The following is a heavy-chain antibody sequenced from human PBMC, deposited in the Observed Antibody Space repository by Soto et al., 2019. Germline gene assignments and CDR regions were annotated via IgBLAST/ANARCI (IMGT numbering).Heavy chain of an antibody. Sequence: QVQLQESGPGLVKPSQTLSLTCTVSGGSMNSGGYCWNWIRQHPGEGLEWIGGISYGGTTSYNPSLXSXVTISVDTSKNQFSLMLNSVTAADTAVYYCSRGILVWGQGTLITVSS. CDR1: GGSMNSGGYC. V-gene: IGHV4-31*03. D-gene: IGHD2-15*01. CDR3: SRGILV. CDR2: ISYGGTT. J-gene: IGHJ4*02.